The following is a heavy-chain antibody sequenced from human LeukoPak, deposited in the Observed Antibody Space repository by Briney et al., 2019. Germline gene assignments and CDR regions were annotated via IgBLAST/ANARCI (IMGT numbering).Heavy chain of an antibody. CDR2: ISSSSSYI. V-gene: IGHV3-21*01. CDR1: GFTFSSYS. CDR3: ARGYYYDSSGYYFSPDY. D-gene: IGHD3-22*01. J-gene: IGHJ4*02. Sequence: PGGSLRLSCAASGFTFSSYSMNWVRQAPGKGLEWVSSISSSSSYIYYADSVKGRFTISRDNAKNSLYLQMNSRRAEDTAVYYCARGYYYDSSGYYFSPDYWGQGTLVTVSS.